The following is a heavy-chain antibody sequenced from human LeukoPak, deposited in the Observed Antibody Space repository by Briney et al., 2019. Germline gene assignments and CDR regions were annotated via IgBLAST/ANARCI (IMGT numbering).Heavy chain of an antibody. V-gene: IGHV3-23*01. D-gene: IGHD3-22*01. J-gene: IGHJ4*02. CDR1: GFTFSSYG. CDR2: ISGSGRRT. Sequence: GGTLRLSCAASGFTFSSYGMSWVRQAPGKGLEWVSVISGSGRRTYYADSVKGRFTISRDNSKNTLYLQMNSLRAEDTAVYYCAKDWYNSSGYYGYFDYWGQGTLVTVSS. CDR3: AKDWYNSSGYYGYFDY.